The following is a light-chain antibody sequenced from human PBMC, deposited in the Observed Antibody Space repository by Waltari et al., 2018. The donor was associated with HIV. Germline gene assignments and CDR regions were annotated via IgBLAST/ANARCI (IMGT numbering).Light chain of an antibody. J-gene: IGLJ2*01. Sequence: QSVLTQTPSASATPGQGVTISCSGISSNIGSNYVYWYQELPGTAPKLLIYRNNQRPSGVPDRFAGSKSGTSASLAISGLRSEDEADYYCAAWDNSLSVLVVFGGGTKLTVL. CDR2: RNN. CDR1: SSNIGSNY. V-gene: IGLV1-47*01. CDR3: AAWDNSLSVLVV.